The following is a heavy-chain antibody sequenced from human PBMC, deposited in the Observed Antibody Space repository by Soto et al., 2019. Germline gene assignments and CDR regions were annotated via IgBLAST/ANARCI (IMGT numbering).Heavy chain of an antibody. CDR3: AREGSYSAYNFAHGIQLWSFDF. CDR1: GGSINTFY. Sequence: PSESLSLTCTVYGGSINTFYWSWVRQPAGKGLEWIGRIFSSGSTSFNPSLESRVAMSVDTSKNHFSLNLNSVTAADMAVYYCAREGSYSAYNFAHGIQLWSFDFWGQGALVTVSS. V-gene: IGHV4-4*07. D-gene: IGHD5-12*01. J-gene: IGHJ4*02. CDR2: IFSSGST.